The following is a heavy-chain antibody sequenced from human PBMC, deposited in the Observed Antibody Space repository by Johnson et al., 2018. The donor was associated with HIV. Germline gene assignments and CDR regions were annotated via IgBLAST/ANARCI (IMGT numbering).Heavy chain of an antibody. CDR2: IRYDESNE. D-gene: IGHD3-9*01. Sequence: QVQLVESGGGVVQPGGSLRLSCAASGFTFSNYGMYWVRQAPGKGLEWVAFIRYDESNEYYADSVKGRFTISRDNSKNTLYQQMSGLRVEDTAVYYCMTDILTGYYNPDGFDIWGQGTMVTVS. CDR1: GFTFSNYG. CDR3: MTDILTGYYNPDGFDI. J-gene: IGHJ3*02. V-gene: IGHV3-30*02.